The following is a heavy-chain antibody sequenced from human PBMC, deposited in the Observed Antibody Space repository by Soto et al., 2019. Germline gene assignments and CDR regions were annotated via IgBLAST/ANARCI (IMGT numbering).Heavy chain of an antibody. V-gene: IGHV3-21*01. CDR3: VREDGKVGTNSAFDY. CDR2: INGRGNYI. Sequence: GSLRLSCASSGFTFSTYTMNWVRQDPGKGLEWVSSINGRGNYIYYAESVKGRFTISRDNAKNSLYLQMDRLRAEDTALYYCVREDGKVGTNSAFDYWGLGALVTVSS. D-gene: IGHD1-26*01. CDR1: GFTFSTYT. J-gene: IGHJ4*02.